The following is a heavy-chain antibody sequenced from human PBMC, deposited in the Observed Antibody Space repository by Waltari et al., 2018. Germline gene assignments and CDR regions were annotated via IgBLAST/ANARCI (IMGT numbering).Heavy chain of an antibody. CDR2: IYSGGST. CDR1: SSNY. V-gene: IGHV3-53*01. Sequence: SSNYMSWVRQAPGKGLEWVSVIYSGGSTYYTDSVKGRFTISRDNSKNTLYLQMNSLRAEDTAVYYCARGLAARQFDYWGQGTLVTVSS. CDR3: ARGLAARQFDY. D-gene: IGHD6-13*01. J-gene: IGHJ4*02.